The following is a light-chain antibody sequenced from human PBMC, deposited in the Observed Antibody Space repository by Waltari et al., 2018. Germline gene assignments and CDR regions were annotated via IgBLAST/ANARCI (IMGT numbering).Light chain of an antibody. CDR2: LGS. V-gene: IGKV2-28*01. J-gene: IGKJ2*01. CDR3: MQALQTPLYT. CDR1: HSLLNSNGYNY. Sequence: DVVMTQSPLSLPVTPGEPASIPCRSNHSLLNSNGYNYLDWYLQKPGQSPQLLIYLGSNRASGVPDRFSGSGSGTDFTLKISRVEAEDVGVYYCMQALQTPLYTFGQGTKLEI.